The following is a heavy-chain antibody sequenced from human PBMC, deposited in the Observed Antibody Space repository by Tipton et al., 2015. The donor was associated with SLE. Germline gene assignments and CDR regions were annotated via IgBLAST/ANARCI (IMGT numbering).Heavy chain of an antibody. D-gene: IGHD7-27*01. CDR3: ARLSGGDYHYYMGV. J-gene: IGHJ6*03. CDR1: GGSISSSSYY. V-gene: IGHV4-39*07. CDR2: IYYSGST. Sequence: LRLSCTVSGGSISSSSYYWGWIRQPPGKGLEWIGSIYYSGSTYYNPSLKSRVTISVDTSKHQFSLKLSSVTAADTAVYYCARLSGGDYHYYMGVWGKGTTVTVSS.